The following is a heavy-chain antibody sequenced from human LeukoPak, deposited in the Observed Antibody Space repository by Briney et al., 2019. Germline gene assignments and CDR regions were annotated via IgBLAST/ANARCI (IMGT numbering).Heavy chain of an antibody. J-gene: IGHJ4*02. V-gene: IGHV4-4*07. D-gene: IGHD6-6*01. CDR1: GGSISSYY. CDR3: ARDVKRSIFDY. CDR2: IYTSGST. Sequence: SDTLSLTCTVSGGSISSYYWSWLRQPAGKGLEWIGRIYTSGSTNYNPSLKSRVTMSVDTSKNQFSLKLSSVTAAAAAVYDCARDVKRSIFDYWGQGTLVTVSS.